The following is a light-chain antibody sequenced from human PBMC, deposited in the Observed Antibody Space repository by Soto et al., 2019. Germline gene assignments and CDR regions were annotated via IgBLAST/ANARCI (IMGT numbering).Light chain of an antibody. CDR1: QDINVY. V-gene: IGKV1-39*01. J-gene: IGKJ2*01. CDR3: QQSYSTPYT. CDR2: SAS. Sequence: DIQMTQSPSSVSASIGDTVTITCRASQDINVYLNWYQQKPGEVPKLLIYSASTLHSGVPSRFTASGSETDFTLTIRSLQPEDFATYYCQQSYSTPYTFGQGTKLEIK.